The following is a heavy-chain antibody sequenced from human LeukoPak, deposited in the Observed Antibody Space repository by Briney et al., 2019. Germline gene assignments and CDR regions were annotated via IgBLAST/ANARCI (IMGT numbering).Heavy chain of an antibody. Sequence: SETLSLTCTVSGGSISSGGYYWSWIRQHPGKGLEWIGYIYCSGSTYYNPSLKSRVTISVDTSKNQFSLKLSSVTAADTAVYYCARAAAAGLPYYYGMDVWGQGTTVTVSS. CDR1: GGSISSGGYY. J-gene: IGHJ6*02. CDR3: ARAAAAGLPYYYGMDV. V-gene: IGHV4-31*03. CDR2: IYCSGST. D-gene: IGHD6-13*01.